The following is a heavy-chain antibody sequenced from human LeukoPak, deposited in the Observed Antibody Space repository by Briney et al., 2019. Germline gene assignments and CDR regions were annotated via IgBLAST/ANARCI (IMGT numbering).Heavy chain of an antibody. J-gene: IGHJ4*02. Sequence: SETLSLTCTVSGDSFSYFYWSWIRQPPGKGLEWIGYIYNSGSTNYNPSLKSRVTISLDTSKNQFSLKLSSVTAADTAVYYCARGVVAAAGRTFDFWGQGTLVTVSS. V-gene: IGHV4-59*01. D-gene: IGHD6-13*01. CDR3: ARGVVAAAGRTFDF. CDR1: GDSFSYFY. CDR2: IYNSGST.